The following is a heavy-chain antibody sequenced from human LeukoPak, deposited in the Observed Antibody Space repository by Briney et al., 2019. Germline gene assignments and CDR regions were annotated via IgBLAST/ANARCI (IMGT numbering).Heavy chain of an antibody. CDR2: ISYDGSNK. J-gene: IGHJ4*02. V-gene: IGHV3-30*18. Sequence: GGSLRLSCAASGFTFSSYGMHWVRQAPGKGLEWVSLISYDGSNKYYADSVKGRFTISRDNSKNTLYLQMNSLRAEDTAVYYCAKVGLTVTTILDYFDYWGQGTPVTVSS. CDR1: GFTFSSYG. D-gene: IGHD4-11*01. CDR3: AKVGLTVTTILDYFDY.